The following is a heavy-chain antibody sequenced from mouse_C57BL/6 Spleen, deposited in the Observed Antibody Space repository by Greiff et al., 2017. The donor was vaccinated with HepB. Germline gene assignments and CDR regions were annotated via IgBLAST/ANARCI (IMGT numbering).Heavy chain of an antibody. Sequence: EVKLMESGGDLVKPGGSLKLSCAASGFTFSSYGMSWVRQTPDKRLEWVATISSGGSYTYYPDSVKGRCTISRDNAKNTLYLQMSSLKSEDTAMYYCARRGNLGYFDVWGTGTTVTVSS. CDR1: GFTFSSYG. V-gene: IGHV5-6*02. J-gene: IGHJ1*03. CDR3: ARRGNLGYFDV. CDR2: ISSGGSYT.